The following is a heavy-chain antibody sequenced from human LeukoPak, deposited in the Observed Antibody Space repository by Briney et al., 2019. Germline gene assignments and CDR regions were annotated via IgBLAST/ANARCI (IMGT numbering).Heavy chain of an antibody. CDR3: ARGVRDGYNPKYYFDY. D-gene: IGHD5-24*01. J-gene: IGHJ4*02. CDR2: INPSGGST. V-gene: IGHV1-46*01. CDR1: GYTFTSYY. Sequence: VKVSCKASGYTFTSYYMHWVRQAPGQGLEWMGIINPSGGSTSYAQKFQGRVTMTRDTSTSTVYMELSSLRPEDTAVYYCARGVRDGYNPKYYFDYWGQGTLVTVSS.